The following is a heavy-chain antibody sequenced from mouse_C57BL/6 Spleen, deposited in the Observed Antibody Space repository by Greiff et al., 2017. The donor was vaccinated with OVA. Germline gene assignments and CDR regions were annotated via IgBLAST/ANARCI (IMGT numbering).Heavy chain of an antibody. J-gene: IGHJ1*03. CDR3: ARACPWYFEV. Sequence: EVKLQESGPGLVKPSQSLSLTCSVTGYSITSGYYWNWIRQFPGNKLEWMGYISYDGSNNYNQSLKNRISITRDTSKNQFFLKLNSVTTEDTSTYDCARACPWYFEVWGTGTTVTVSS. V-gene: IGHV3-6*01. CDR1: GYSITSGYY. CDR2: ISYDGSN.